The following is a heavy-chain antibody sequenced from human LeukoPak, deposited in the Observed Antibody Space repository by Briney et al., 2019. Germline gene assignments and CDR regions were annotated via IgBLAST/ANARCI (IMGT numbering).Heavy chain of an antibody. CDR2: VYADGAT. CDR3: AKDRGYYYDSSGYYYFDY. V-gene: IGHV3-53*01. Sequence: GGSLRLSCAASGFIVNTNYMNWVRQAPGKGLEWVSVVYADGATYYADSVKGRFTVSRDNSKNTLYLQMNSLRAEDTAVYYCAKDRGYYYDSSGYYYFDYWGQGTLVTVSS. CDR1: GFIVNTNY. D-gene: IGHD3-22*01. J-gene: IGHJ4*02.